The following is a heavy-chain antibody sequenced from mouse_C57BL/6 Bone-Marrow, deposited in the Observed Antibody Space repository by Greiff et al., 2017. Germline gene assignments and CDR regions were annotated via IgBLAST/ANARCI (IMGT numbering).Heavy chain of an antibody. CDR3: ARSDDYFDY. V-gene: IGHV1-76*01. J-gene: IGHJ2*01. CDR1: GYTFTDYY. CDR2: IYPGSGNT. Sequence: QVQLQQSGAELVRPGASVKLSCKASGYTFTDYYINWVKQRPGQGLEWIARIYPGSGNTYSNEKFKSKATLTAEKSSSPAYMQLSSLTSEDSAVYFCARSDDYFDYWGQGTTLTVSS.